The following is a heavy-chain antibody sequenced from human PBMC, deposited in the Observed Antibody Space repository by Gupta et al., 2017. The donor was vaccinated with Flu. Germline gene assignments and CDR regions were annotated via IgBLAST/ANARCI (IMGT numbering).Heavy chain of an antibody. Sequence: QVQLVASGGGVVQHGGSLTLSCADSVFPFSTYAWHSVRQAPCKGMAWVAVISREGMDKHHADTLKGRLTISRDNSKSTLYLQMNSRRTEDTAVYYCAKDPSVSAVYYFDYWGQGTLVTVSS. V-gene: IGHV3-30*18. J-gene: IGHJ4*02. CDR1: VFPFSTYA. CDR3: AKDPSVSAVYYFDY. D-gene: IGHD6-13*01. CDR2: ISREGMDK.